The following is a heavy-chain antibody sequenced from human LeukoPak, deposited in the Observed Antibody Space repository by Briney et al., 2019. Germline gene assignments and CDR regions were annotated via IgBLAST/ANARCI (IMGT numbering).Heavy chain of an antibody. V-gene: IGHV4-59*08. CDR2: IYYSGST. CDR3: ARRLDSSGWYGYYGMDV. CDR1: GGSISSYY. J-gene: IGHJ6*02. D-gene: IGHD6-19*01. Sequence: KTSETLSLTCTVSGGSISSYYWSWIRQPPGKGLEWIGYIYYSGSTNYNPSLKSRVTISVDTSKNQFSLKLSSVTAADTAVYYCARRLDSSGWYGYYGMDVWGQGTTVTVSS.